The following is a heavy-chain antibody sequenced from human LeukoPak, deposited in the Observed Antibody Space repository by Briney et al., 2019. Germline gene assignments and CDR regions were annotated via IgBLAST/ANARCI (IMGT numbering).Heavy chain of an antibody. J-gene: IGHJ4*02. CDR2: IRYDESNE. V-gene: IGHV3-30*02. D-gene: IGHD3-16*01. CDR1: EFTFSNYG. CDR3: VKDSSWMGEYYFDY. Sequence: GGSLRLSCAASEFTFSNYGMHWVRQAPGKGLEWVAFIRYDESNEYYADSVRGRFTISRDNSKNTLYLQMNSLRADDTAVYYCVKDSSWMGEYYFDYWGQGTLVTVSS.